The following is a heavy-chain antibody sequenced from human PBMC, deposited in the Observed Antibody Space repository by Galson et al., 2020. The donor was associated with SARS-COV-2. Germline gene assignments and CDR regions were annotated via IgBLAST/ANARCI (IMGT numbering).Heavy chain of an antibody. Sequence: SETLSLTCAVYGGSISSGGYSWTWIRQAPEKGLEWIGFIYHSESTYYNPSLKSRVTISVDRSKNQFSLNLSSVTAADTAVYYCARGRGRVRSSVFDYWGQGTLVTVSS. CDR2: IYHSEST. CDR3: ARGRGRVRSSVFDY. J-gene: IGHJ4*02. D-gene: IGHD6-6*01. CDR1: GGSISSGGYS. V-gene: IGHV4-30-2*01.